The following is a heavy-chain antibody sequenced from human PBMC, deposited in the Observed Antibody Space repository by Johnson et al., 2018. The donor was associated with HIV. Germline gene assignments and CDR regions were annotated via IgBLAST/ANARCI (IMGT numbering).Heavy chain of an antibody. CDR3: ASVDTAMVDAFDI. V-gene: IGHV3-20*04. CDR2: INWSGGST. Sequence: VQLVESGGGAVRPGGSLRISCAASGFTFDDYGMSWVRQAPGKGLEWVSGINWSGGSTGYADSMKGRFTISRDNARNSLYLQMNSLRAEDTAVYYCASVDTAMVDAFDIWGQGTMVTVSS. CDR1: GFTFDDYG. J-gene: IGHJ3*02. D-gene: IGHD5-18*01.